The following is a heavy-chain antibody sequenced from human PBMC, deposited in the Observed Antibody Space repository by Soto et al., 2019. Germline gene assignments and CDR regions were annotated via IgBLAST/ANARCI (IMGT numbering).Heavy chain of an antibody. CDR1: GYTFTSYA. CDR3: VRDYYGSGIDDFDL. D-gene: IGHD3-10*01. J-gene: IGHJ3*01. Sequence: QVQLVQSGSELKKPGASVKVSCKASGYTFTSYAMTWVRQAPGQGLEWMGWINTNTRNPTYAQGFTGRFVFSLATSVSTAYLQICSIKAEDTAVSDCVRDYYGSGIDDFDLWGQGTMVIVSS. CDR2: INTNTRNP. V-gene: IGHV7-4-1*01.